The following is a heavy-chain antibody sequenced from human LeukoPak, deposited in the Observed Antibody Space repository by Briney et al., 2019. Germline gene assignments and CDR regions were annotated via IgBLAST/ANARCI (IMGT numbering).Heavy chain of an antibody. CDR3: AKGYTYYDILTGYDG. J-gene: IGHJ4*02. V-gene: IGHV3-21*04. CDR2: ISSSSSYI. CDR1: GFTFSSYS. Sequence: PGGSLRLSCAASGFTFSSYSMNWVRQAPGKGLEWVSSISSSSSYIYYADSVKGRFTISRDNAKNSLYLQMNSLRAEDTAVYYCAKGYTYYDILTGYDGWGQGTLVTVSS. D-gene: IGHD3-9*01.